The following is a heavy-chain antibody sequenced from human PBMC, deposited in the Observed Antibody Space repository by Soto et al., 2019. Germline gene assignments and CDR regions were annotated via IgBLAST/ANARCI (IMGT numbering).Heavy chain of an antibody. CDR2: IIPIFGTA. V-gene: IGHV1-69*13. CDR1: GGTFSSYA. D-gene: IGHD3-22*01. J-gene: IGHJ4*02. CDR3: ARDSGRSNYYDSSGYWVLDY. Sequence: SVKVSCKASGGTFSSYAISWVRQAPGQGLEWMGGIIPIFGTANYAQKFQGRVTITADESTSTAYMELSSLRSEDTAVYYCARDSGRSNYYDSSGYWVLDYWGQGTLVTVSS.